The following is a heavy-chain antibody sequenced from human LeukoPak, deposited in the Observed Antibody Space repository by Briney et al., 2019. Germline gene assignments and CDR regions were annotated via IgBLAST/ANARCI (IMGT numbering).Heavy chain of an antibody. Sequence: VGSLRLSCSASGFTFSTYSMYWVRQAPGKGLEYVSGINNNGDGTHNADSVKGRFSIYRDNSKNTLYLQMSSVRVEDTAVYYCVRCKVGATFDYWGQGILVTVSS. CDR2: INNNGDGT. CDR1: GFTFSTYS. J-gene: IGHJ4*02. CDR3: VRCKVGATFDY. D-gene: IGHD1-26*01. V-gene: IGHV3-64D*09.